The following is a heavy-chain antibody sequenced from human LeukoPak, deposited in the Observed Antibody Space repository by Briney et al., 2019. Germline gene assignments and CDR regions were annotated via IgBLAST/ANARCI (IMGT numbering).Heavy chain of an antibody. J-gene: IGHJ4*02. Sequence: GGSLRLSCAASGFTFSSYSMNWVRQAPGKGLEWVSYISSSSSTIYYADSVKGRFTISRDNAKNSLYLQMNSLRAEDTAVYYCARDGAVTTSLDWGQGTLVTVSS. CDR1: GFTFSSYS. D-gene: IGHD4-17*01. CDR3: ARDGAVTTSLD. CDR2: ISSSSSTI. V-gene: IGHV3-48*04.